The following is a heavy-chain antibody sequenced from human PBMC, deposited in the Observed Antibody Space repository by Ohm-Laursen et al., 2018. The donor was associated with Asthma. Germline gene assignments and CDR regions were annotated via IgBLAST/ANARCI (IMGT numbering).Heavy chain of an antibody. D-gene: IGHD6-13*01. CDR3: AKAPTISAAATQYYYYGMDV. Sequence: SLRLSCAASGFTFSSYAMSWVRQAPGKGLEWVSAISGGGGGTYYADSVKGRFTISRDNSKNTLYLQMNSLRAEDTAVYYCAKAPTISAAATQYYYYGMDVWGQGTTVTVSS. CDR2: ISGGGGGT. V-gene: IGHV3-23*01. CDR1: GFTFSSYA. J-gene: IGHJ6*02.